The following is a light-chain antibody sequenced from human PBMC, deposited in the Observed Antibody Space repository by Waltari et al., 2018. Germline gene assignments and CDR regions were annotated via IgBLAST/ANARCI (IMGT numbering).Light chain of an antibody. CDR1: QSLLHTNGKTY. CDR3: VQAIAYPPT. J-gene: IGKJ4*01. CDR2: GGS. Sequence: DIVVTQTPLSLTVPTGEPASISCRSSQSLLHTNGKTYLHWYLQKAGQSPQLLIYGGSNRVSGVPDRFSGSGSGTDFTLKISKVEAEDVGVYYCVQAIAYPPTFGGGTKVEIK. V-gene: IGKV2-40*01.